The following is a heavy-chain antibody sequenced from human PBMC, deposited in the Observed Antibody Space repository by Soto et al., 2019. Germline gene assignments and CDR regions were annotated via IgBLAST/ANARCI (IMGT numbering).Heavy chain of an antibody. CDR3: ATSEGYYYDSSGFGAFDI. Sequence: PSETLSLTCAVSGGSISSSNWWSWVRQPPGKGLELIGEIYHSGITNFNPSLKSRVTISVDKSKNQFSLKLSSVTAADTAVYYCATSEGYYYDSSGFGAFDIWGQGTMVTV. CDR1: GGSISSSNW. CDR2: IYHSGIT. D-gene: IGHD3-22*01. J-gene: IGHJ3*02. V-gene: IGHV4-4*02.